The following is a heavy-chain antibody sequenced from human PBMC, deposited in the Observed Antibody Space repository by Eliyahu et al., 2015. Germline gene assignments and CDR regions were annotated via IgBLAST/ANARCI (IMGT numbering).Heavy chain of an antibody. Sequence: QVQLVESGGGVVQPGRSLXXXCAASGFTFSSYXMHWVRQAXGXGXEWVAVIWYDGSNKYYADSVKGRFTISRDNSKNTLYLQMNSLRAEDTAVYYCARDGARRTVTTYWFDPWGQGTLVTVSS. V-gene: IGHV3-33*01. CDR3: ARDGARRTVTTYWFDP. CDR2: IWYDGSNK. D-gene: IGHD4-17*01. CDR1: GFTFSSYX. J-gene: IGHJ5*02.